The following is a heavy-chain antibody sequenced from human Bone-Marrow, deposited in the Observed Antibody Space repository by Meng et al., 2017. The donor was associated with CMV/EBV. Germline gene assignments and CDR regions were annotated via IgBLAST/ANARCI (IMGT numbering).Heavy chain of an antibody. D-gene: IGHD2-2*02. CDR1: GFTFSSYW. CDR3: ARDLIVVVPAAINYYYGMDV. J-gene: IGHJ6*02. Sequence: GESLKISCAASGFTFSSYWMSWVRQAPGKGLEWVANIKQDGSEKYYVDSVKGRFTISRDNAKNSLYLQMNSLRAEDTAVYYCARDLIVVVPAAINYYYGMDVWGQGTTVTVSS. CDR2: IKQDGSEK. V-gene: IGHV3-7*01.